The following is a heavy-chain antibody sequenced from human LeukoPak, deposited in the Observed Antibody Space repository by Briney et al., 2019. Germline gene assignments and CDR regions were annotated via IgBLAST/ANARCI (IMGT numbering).Heavy chain of an antibody. D-gene: IGHD5-18*01. CDR3: ARGGGYNYGYVGWFDY. V-gene: IGHV1-69*06. CDR1: GGTFSSYA. J-gene: IGHJ4*02. Sequence: SVKVSCKASGGTFSSYAISWVRQTPGQGLEWMGGIIPIFGTANYAQKFQGRVTVTADKSTSTAYMELSSLRSDDTALYYCARGGGYNYGYVGWFDYWGQGTLVTVSS. CDR2: IIPIFGTA.